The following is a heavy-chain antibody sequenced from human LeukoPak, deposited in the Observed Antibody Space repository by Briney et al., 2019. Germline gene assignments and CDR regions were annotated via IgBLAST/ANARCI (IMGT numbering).Heavy chain of an antibody. D-gene: IGHD1-14*01. V-gene: IGHV3-30*02. CDR3: AKPGEVGSFDI. Sequence: GGSLRLSCAASGFTFSSYGMHWVRQAPGKGLEWVAFIRYDGSKKYYADSVKGRFTISRDNSKNTLYLQMNSQRTEDTAFYYCAKPGEVGSFDIWGQGTMVTVSS. CDR2: IRYDGSKK. CDR1: GFTFSSYG. J-gene: IGHJ3*02.